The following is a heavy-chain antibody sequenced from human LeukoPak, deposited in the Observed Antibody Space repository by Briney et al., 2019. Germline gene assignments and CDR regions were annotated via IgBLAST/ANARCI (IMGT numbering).Heavy chain of an antibody. Sequence: ASVKVSWKASGYTFTGYYMHWVRQAPGQGLEWMGWINPNSGATDYAQKFQDRVTVTRDTSISTAYMDLSGLRSDDTAVYYCARGIAVAGNDYWGQGTLVTVSS. CDR3: ARGIAVAGNDY. CDR1: GYTFTGYY. CDR2: INPNSGAT. J-gene: IGHJ4*02. D-gene: IGHD6-19*01. V-gene: IGHV1-2*02.